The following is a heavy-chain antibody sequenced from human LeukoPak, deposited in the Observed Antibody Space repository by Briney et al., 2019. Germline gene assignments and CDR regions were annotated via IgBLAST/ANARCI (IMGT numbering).Heavy chain of an antibody. CDR2: ISYDGTTK. J-gene: IGHJ4*02. CDR3: ASPYYYDGSSYYHFFDH. V-gene: IGHV3-30*04. CDR1: GFTFTNYP. Sequence: PGGSLRLSCAASGFTFTNYPVHWVRQAPGKGLEWVTVISYDGTTKYYADSVKGRFTISRDNSRNMLYLQMNNLRTEDTAVYYCASPYYYDGSSYYHFFDHWGQGTLVTVSS. D-gene: IGHD3-22*01.